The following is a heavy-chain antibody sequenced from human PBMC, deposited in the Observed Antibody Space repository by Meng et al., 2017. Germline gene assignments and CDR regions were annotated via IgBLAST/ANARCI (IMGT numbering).Heavy chain of an antibody. D-gene: IGHD3-22*01. J-gene: IGHJ4*02. CDR1: GGSIRSSNW. CDR3: ARFLYYYDSSGYAED. V-gene: IGHV4-4*02. CDR2: IYHSGST. Sequence: QVQLQEWGPGLVKPSGTRSLTCAVSGGSIRSSNWWSWVRQPPGKGLEWIGEIYHSGSTNYNPSLKSRVTISVDKSKNQFSLKLSSVTAADTAVYYCARFLYYYDSSGYAEDWGQGSLVTVSS.